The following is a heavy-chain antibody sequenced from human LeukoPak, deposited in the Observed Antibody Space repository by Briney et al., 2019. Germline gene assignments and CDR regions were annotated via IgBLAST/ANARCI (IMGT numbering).Heavy chain of an antibody. CDR3: TTVSGWELPYYFDY. D-gene: IGHD1-26*01. Sequence: PGGSLRLSCAASRFTFSNAWMSWVRQAPGKGLEWVGRIKSKTDGGTTDYAAPVKGRFTISRDDSKNTLYLQMNSLKTEDTAVYYCTTVSGWELPYYFDYWGQGTLVTVSS. V-gene: IGHV3-15*01. CDR2: IKSKTDGGTT. CDR1: RFTFSNAW. J-gene: IGHJ4*02.